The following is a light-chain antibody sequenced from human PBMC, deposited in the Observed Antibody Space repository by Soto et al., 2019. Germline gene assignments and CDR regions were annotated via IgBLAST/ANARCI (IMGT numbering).Light chain of an antibody. CDR3: QQYNNWPPRT. J-gene: IGKJ1*01. Sequence: EIILTQSPDTLSLSPGERATLSCRASQSVGSKLAWYQRKPGQAPRLLIYGASTRATGIPARFSGSGSETEFTLTISSLQSEDFAVYYCQQYNNWPPRTFGQGTKVDIK. CDR1: QSVGSK. V-gene: IGKV3-15*01. CDR2: GAS.